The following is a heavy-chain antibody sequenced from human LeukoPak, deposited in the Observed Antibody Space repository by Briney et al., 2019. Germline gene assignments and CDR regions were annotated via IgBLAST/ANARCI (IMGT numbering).Heavy chain of an antibody. Sequence: GGSLRLSCAASGFTFSTYTMNWVSQAPGKGLEWVSTISSSSSYIYYGDSVKGRFTISRDNAKNSLYLQMNSLRAEDTAVYYCAREKGVAGAYYFDYWGQGTLVTASS. CDR1: GFTFSTYT. CDR2: ISSSSSYI. J-gene: IGHJ4*02. D-gene: IGHD6-19*01. V-gene: IGHV3-21*01. CDR3: AREKGVAGAYYFDY.